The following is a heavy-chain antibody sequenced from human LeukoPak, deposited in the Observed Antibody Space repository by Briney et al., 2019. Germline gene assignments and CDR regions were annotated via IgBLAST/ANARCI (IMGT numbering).Heavy chain of an antibody. CDR2: ISGSASST. CDR3: AKGAVRGVIKYYFDY. CDR1: GFTFSKHG. Sequence: PGGSLRLSCAASGFTFSKHGMNWVRQAPGKGLEWVSAISGSASSTSYADSVKGRFSISRDISKNTLFLQMSSLRAEDTAVYYCAKGAVRGVIKYYFDYWGQGTLVTVSS. V-gene: IGHV3-23*01. J-gene: IGHJ4*02. D-gene: IGHD3-10*01.